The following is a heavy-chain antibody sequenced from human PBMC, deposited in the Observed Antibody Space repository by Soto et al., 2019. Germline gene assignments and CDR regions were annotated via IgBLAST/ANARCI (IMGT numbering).Heavy chain of an antibody. Sequence: SVKVSCKASVYTFTGYYMHWVRQAPGQGLEWMGWINPNSGGTNYAQKFQGRVTMTRDTSISTAYMELSRLRSDDTAVYYWARDPYSSSWYGGGGYYYYGMDVWGQGTTVTVSS. CDR3: ARDPYSSSWYGGGGYYYYGMDV. V-gene: IGHV1-2*02. CDR2: INPNSGGT. D-gene: IGHD6-13*01. J-gene: IGHJ6*02. CDR1: VYTFTGYY.